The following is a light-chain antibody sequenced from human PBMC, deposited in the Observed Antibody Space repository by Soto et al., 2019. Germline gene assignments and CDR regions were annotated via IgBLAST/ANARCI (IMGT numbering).Light chain of an antibody. CDR2: DVS. CDR1: SSDVGAYNS. Sequence: QSVLTQPPSASGSPGQSVTVSCTGTSSDVGAYNSVSWYQQHPDKAPKLMIYDVSERPSGVPDRFSGSKSGNTASLTVSGLQAEDEADYYRSSYAGTHIVFGTGTKLTVL. V-gene: IGLV2-8*01. J-gene: IGLJ1*01. CDR3: SSYAGTHIV.